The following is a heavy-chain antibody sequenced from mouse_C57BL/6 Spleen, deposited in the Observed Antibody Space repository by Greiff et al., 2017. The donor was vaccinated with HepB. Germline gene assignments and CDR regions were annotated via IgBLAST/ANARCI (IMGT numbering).Heavy chain of an antibody. V-gene: IGHV1-4*01. CDR2: INPSSGYT. D-gene: IGHD2-3*01. J-gene: IGHJ3*01. Sequence: QVQLQQSGAELARPGASVKMSCKASGYTFTSYTMHWVKQRPGQGLEWIGYINPSSGYTKYNQKFKDKATLTADKSSSTAYMQLSSLTSEDSAVYYCARDGYYKDWFAYWGQGTLVTVSA. CDR3: ARDGYYKDWFAY. CDR1: GYTFTSYT.